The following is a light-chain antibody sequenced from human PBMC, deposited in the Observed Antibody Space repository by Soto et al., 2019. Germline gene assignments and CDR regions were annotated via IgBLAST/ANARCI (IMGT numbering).Light chain of an antibody. J-gene: IGKJ1*01. CDR1: QSISIW. CDR2: DAS. V-gene: IGKV1-5*01. CDR3: QQYNNYCSLT. Sequence: DIQMTQSPSPLSASVGDRVTITCRASQSISIWLAWYQQKPGKAPNILIYDASTLVSGVPSRFRGNRTGTEFTLSISSLHPDDFATYYCQQYNNYCSLTFGQGPKVEIK.